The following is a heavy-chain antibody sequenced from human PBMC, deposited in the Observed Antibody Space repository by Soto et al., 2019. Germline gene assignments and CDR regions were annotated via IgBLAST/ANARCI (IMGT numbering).Heavy chain of an antibody. D-gene: IGHD5-12*01. Sequence: GGSLRLSCAASGFTFSSYAMSWVRQAPGKGLEWVSAISGSGGSTYYADSVKGRFTISRDNSKNTLYLQMNSLRAEDTAVYYCAKDAQYSGYRYWPRAFDIWGQGTMVTVSS. CDR3: AKDAQYSGYRYWPRAFDI. V-gene: IGHV3-23*01. CDR1: GFTFSSYA. J-gene: IGHJ3*02. CDR2: ISGSGGST.